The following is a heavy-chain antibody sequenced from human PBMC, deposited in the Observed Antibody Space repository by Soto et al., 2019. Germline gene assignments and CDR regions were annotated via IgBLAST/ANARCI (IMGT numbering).Heavy chain of an antibody. CDR3: ARDARGSSPWYFDL. CDR1: GDSISSHY. CDR2: IHTSGSS. D-gene: IGHD6-6*01. Sequence: QVQLQESGPGLVRPSETLSLTCRVFGDSISSHYWSWSRQPAGKGLEWIGRIHTSGSSSHNPSLKGRVTMSTDTYNDQMSLLLKSVTAADTAVYYCARDARGSSPWYFDLWGPGTLVTVSS. V-gene: IGHV4-4*07. J-gene: IGHJ2*01.